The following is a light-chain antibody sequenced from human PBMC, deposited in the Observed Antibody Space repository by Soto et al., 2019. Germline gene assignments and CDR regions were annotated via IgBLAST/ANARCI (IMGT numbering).Light chain of an antibody. V-gene: IGKV3-20*01. CDR2: STS. CDR3: QQSGRSPLT. CDR1: QSVDRSD. Sequence: VLTQSPGTLSLSPGERATLSCRASQSVDRSDIAWYQQNPGQAPRLLIYSTSIRAAGIPDRFSASGSGTDFSLTISRLEPAYFAVCYCQQSGRSPLTFGGGTK. J-gene: IGKJ4*02.